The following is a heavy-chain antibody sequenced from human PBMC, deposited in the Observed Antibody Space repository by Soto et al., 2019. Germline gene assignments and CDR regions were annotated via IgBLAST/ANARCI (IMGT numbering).Heavy chain of an antibody. CDR2: IIPILGIA. V-gene: IGHV1-69*04. CDR3: ARERADIVVVVAATFVWFDP. CDR1: GGTFSSYT. J-gene: IGHJ5*02. Sequence: SVKVSCKASGGTFSSYTISWVRQAPGQGLEWMGRIIPILGIANYAQKFQGRVTITADKSTSTAYMELSSLRSEDTAVYYCARERADIVVVVAATFVWFDPWGRG. D-gene: IGHD2-15*01.